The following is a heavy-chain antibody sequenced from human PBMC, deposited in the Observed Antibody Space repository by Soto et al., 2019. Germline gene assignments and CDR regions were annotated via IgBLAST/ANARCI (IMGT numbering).Heavy chain of an antibody. D-gene: IGHD6-19*01. J-gene: IGHJ4*02. CDR2: ISYDGSNK. CDR3: ANDLLVAGIGAFDY. V-gene: IGHV3-30*18. CDR1: GFTFSSYG. Sequence: QVQLVESGGGVVQPGRSLRLSCAASGFTFSSYGMHWVRQAPGKGLEWVAVISYDGSNKYYADSVKGRFTISRDNSKNTLYLQMNSLRAEDTAVYYCANDLLVAGIGAFDYWGQGTLVTVSS.